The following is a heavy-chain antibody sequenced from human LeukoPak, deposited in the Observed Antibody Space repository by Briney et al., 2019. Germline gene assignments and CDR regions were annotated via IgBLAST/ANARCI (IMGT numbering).Heavy chain of an antibody. CDR1: GSTFSSYG. CDR2: IWYDGSNK. Sequence: PGRSLRLSCAASGSTFSSYGMHWVRQAPGKGLDWVAVIWYDGSNKYYADSVKGRFTISRDNSKNTLYLQMNSLRAEDTAMYYCARDAFRRAGMDVWAKGTTVTVSS. V-gene: IGHV3-33*01. CDR3: ARDAFRRAGMDV. D-gene: IGHD3-10*01. J-gene: IGHJ6*04.